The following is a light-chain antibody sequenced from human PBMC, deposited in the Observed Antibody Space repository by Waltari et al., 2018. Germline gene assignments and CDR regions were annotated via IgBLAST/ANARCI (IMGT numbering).Light chain of an antibody. J-gene: IGLJ1*01. CDR2: ENS. V-gene: IGLV1-40*01. Sequence: QSVLTQPPSVSGAPGQRVTISCTGSSSNIGAGYDVHWYQHLPGIAPKLLIKENSNRPSGVPNRFSGSNSVTSASLAITGLQAEDEADYYCQSFDSSLGGSVFGTGTKVSVL. CDR3: QSFDSSLGGSV. CDR1: SSNIGAGYD.